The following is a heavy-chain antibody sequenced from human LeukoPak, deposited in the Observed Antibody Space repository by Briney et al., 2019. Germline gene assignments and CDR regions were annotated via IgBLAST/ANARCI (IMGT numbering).Heavy chain of an antibody. D-gene: IGHD5/OR15-5a*01. CDR1: GSTFSSYS. J-gene: IGHJ4*02. Sequence: GGSLRLSCVASGSTFSSYSMHWVRQAPGKGLEWVAVISYDGSKEHYASSVKGRFTISRDNSKNMLYLQMNSLRPEDTAVYYCARDSLGMSTLDSWGQGTLVTVSS. V-gene: IGHV3-30*04. CDR3: ARDSLGMSTLDS. CDR2: ISYDGSKE.